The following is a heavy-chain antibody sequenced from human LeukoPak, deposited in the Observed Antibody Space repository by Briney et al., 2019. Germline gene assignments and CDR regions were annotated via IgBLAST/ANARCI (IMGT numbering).Heavy chain of an antibody. CDR1: GFTFSSYG. CDR3: AKRLNSSGWYYFDY. D-gene: IGHD6-19*01. Sequence: GGSLRLSCAASGFTFSSYGMSWVRQAPGKGLEWVSGISGSGGSTYYADSVKGRFTISRDNSKNTLYLQMNSLRAEDTAVYHCAKRLNSSGWYYFDYWGQGTLVTVSS. V-gene: IGHV3-23*01. J-gene: IGHJ4*02. CDR2: ISGSGGST.